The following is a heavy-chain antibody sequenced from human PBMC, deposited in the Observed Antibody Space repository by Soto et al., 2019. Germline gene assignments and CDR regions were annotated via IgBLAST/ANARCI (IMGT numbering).Heavy chain of an antibody. CDR1: GFTFSSYA. V-gene: IGHV3-23*01. CDR2: ISGSGGST. J-gene: IGHJ3*02. Sequence: GGSLRLSCAASGFTFSSYAMSWVRQAPGKGLEWVSAISGSGGSTYYADSVKGRFTISRDNSKNTLYLQMNSLRAEDTAVYYCAKDLWDYDILTGYPDDAFDIWGQGTMVTVSS. D-gene: IGHD3-9*01. CDR3: AKDLWDYDILTGYPDDAFDI.